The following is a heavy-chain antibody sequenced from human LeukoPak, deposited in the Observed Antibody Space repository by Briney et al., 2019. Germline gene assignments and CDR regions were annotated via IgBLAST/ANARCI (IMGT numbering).Heavy chain of an antibody. CDR3: ARDRGGAGDFDY. CDR2: INAGNGNT. Sequence: ASVTVSCKASGYTFTSYAMHWVRQAPGQRLEWMGWINAGNGNTKYSQKFQGRVTITRDTSASTAYMELSSLGSEDTAVYYCARDRGGAGDFDYWGQGTLVTVSS. J-gene: IGHJ4*02. D-gene: IGHD3-16*01. CDR1: GYTFTSYA. V-gene: IGHV1-3*01.